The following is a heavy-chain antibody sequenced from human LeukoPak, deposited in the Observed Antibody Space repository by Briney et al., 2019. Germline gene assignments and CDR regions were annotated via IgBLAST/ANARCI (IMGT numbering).Heavy chain of an antibody. CDR2: INHSGST. CDR1: GGSFSGYY. Sequence: SETLSLTCAVYGGSFSGYYWSWIRQPPGKGLEWIGEINHSGSTNYNPSLKSRVTISVDTSKNQFSLKLSSVTAADTAVYYCARGAPVIVVEPAAIGRSFDPWGQGTLVTVFS. V-gene: IGHV4-34*01. CDR3: ARGAPVIVVEPAAIGRSFDP. J-gene: IGHJ5*02. D-gene: IGHD2-2*01.